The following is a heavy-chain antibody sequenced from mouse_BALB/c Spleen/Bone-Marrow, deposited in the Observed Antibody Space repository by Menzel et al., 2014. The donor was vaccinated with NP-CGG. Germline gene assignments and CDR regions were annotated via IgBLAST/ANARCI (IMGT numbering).Heavy chain of an antibody. V-gene: IGHV5-6-5*01. CDR2: ISSGGST. D-gene: IGHD2-4*01. CDR3: ARDDYDDQYYFDY. Sequence: EVQGVESGGGLVKPGGSLKLSCAASGFTFSSYAMSWVRQTPEKRLEWVASISSGGSTYYPDSVKGRFTISRDNARNILYLQMSSLRSEDTAMYYSARDDYDDQYYFDYWGQGTTLTVSS. CDR1: GFTFSSYA. J-gene: IGHJ2*01.